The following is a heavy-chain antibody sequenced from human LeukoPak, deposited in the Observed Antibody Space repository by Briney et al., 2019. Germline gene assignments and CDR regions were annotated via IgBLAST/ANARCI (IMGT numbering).Heavy chain of an antibody. V-gene: IGHV4-34*01. D-gene: IGHD1-14*01. CDR3: ARAPPRSTTGGMDV. CDR2: INHSGST. J-gene: IGHJ6*02. CDR1: GGSFSGYY. Sequence: PSETLSLTCAVYGGSFSGYYWSWLRQPPGKGLEWLGEINHSGSTNYNPSLKSRVTISVDTSKNQFSLKLSSVTAADTAVYYCARAPPRSTTGGMDVWGQGTTVTVSS.